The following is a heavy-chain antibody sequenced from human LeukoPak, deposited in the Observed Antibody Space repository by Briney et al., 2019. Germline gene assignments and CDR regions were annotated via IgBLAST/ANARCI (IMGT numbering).Heavy chain of an antibody. V-gene: IGHV1-46*01. CDR1: GYTFTSYY. D-gene: IGHD6-19*01. Sequence: GASVNVSCTASGYTFTSYYMHWVRQAPGQGLEWMGIINPSGGSTSYAQKFQGRVTMTRDTSASTVYMELSSLRSEDTAVYYCARDKSSGWKKVYFDYWGQGTLVTVSS. CDR2: INPSGGST. J-gene: IGHJ4*02. CDR3: ARDKSSGWKKVYFDY.